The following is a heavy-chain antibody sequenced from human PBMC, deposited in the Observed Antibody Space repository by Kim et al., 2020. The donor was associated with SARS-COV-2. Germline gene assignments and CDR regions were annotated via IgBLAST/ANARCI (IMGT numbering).Heavy chain of an antibody. CDR2: FDPEDGER. J-gene: IGHJ4*02. D-gene: IGHD3-22*01. CDR1: GYALTELS. Sequence: ASVKVSCKVSGYALTELSMHWVRQAPGKGLEWMGGFDPEDGERIYAQKFQGRVTMTEDTSTDTAYMELSSLRSEDTAVYYCATDWAYYYDSSGYYQTDYWGQGTLVTVSS. V-gene: IGHV1-24*01. CDR3: ATDWAYYYDSSGYYQTDY.